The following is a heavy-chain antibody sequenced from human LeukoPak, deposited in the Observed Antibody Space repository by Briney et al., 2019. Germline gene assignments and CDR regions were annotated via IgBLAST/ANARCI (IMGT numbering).Heavy chain of an antibody. CDR3: AMRGNYGDDYFDY. J-gene: IGHJ4*02. Sequence: GGSLRLSCAASGFTFSSYAVHWVRQAPGKGLEYVSAISSNGGSTYYANSVKGRFTISRDNSKNTLYLQMGSLRAEDMAVYYCAMRGNYGDDYFDYWGQGTLVTVSS. D-gene: IGHD4-17*01. CDR2: ISSNGGST. CDR1: GFTFSSYA. V-gene: IGHV3-64*01.